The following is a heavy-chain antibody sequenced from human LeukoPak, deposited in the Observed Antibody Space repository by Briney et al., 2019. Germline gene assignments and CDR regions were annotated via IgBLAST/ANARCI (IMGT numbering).Heavy chain of an antibody. CDR2: IRSIAYGGTT. CDR1: GFTLGVCG. Sequence: GVSVTLLCTASGFTLGVCGISWVRQATGKGREWVGFIRSIAYGGTTEYAASVKGRFTISRDDSKSIAYLQMNSLKTEDTAVYYCTREEDFANWFDPWGQGTLVTVSS. CDR3: TREEDFANWFDP. V-gene: IGHV3-49*04. J-gene: IGHJ5*02.